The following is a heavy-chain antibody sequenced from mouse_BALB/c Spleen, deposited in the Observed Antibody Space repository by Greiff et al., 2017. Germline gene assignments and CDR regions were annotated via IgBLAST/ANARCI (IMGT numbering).Heavy chain of an antibody. CDR3: ARGTLPYAMDY. CDR1: GFTFSSYA. Sequence: DVHLVESGGGLVKPGGSLKLSCAASGFTFSSYAMSWVRQTPEKRLEWVASISSGGSTYYPDSVKGRFTISRDNARNILYLQMSSLRSEDTAMYYCARGTLPYAMDYWGQGTSVTVSS. CDR2: ISSGGST. J-gene: IGHJ4*01. V-gene: IGHV5-6-5*01.